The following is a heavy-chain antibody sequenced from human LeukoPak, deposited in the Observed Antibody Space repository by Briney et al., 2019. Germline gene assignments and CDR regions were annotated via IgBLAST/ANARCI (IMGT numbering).Heavy chain of an antibody. V-gene: IGHV4-59*11. CDR1: GGSISSHF. D-gene: IGHD4-17*01. CDR3: ARVERYNGDYGWFDP. J-gene: IGHJ5*02. Sequence: SETLSLTCTVSGGSISSHFWSWIRQPPGKGLEWIAYVHCTGSTNYNPSLKSRVTISMDTSKKQFSLRLRSVTAADTAVYYCARVERYNGDYGWFDPWGQGTLVSVSS. CDR2: VHCTGST.